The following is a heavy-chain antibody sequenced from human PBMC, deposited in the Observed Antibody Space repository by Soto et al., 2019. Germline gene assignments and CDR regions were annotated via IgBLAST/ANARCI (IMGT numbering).Heavy chain of an antibody. Sequence: LRLSCAASGFAFKNYAMTWVRQAPGKGLEWVSGISGSGSTYYADSVKGRFAISRDNSKNTLYLQMDSLRAEDTAVYYCAKRGPVVTLEKYFDYWGQGTLVTVSS. V-gene: IGHV3-23*01. CDR2: ISGSGST. J-gene: IGHJ4*02. CDR3: AKRGPVVTLEKYFDY. D-gene: IGHD2-21*02. CDR1: GFAFKNYA.